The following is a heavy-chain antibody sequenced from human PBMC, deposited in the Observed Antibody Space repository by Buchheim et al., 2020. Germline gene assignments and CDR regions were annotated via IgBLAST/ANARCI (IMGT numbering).Heavy chain of an antibody. CDR3: ARDRIHGSSWYPDLDYGMDV. CDR2: INPSGGST. CDR1: GGIFSSYP. J-gene: IGHJ6*02. V-gene: IGHV1-46*01. Sequence: QVQLVQSGAEVKKPGSSVKVSCKTSGGIFSSYPITWVRQAPGQGLEWMGIINPSGGSTSYAQKFQGRVTMTRDTSTSTVYMELSSLRSEDTAVYYCARDRIHGSSWYPDLDYGMDVWGQGTT. D-gene: IGHD6-13*01.